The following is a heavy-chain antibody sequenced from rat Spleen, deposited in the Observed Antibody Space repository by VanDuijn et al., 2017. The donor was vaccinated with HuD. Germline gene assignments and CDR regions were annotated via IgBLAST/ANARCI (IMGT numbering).Heavy chain of an antibody. V-gene: IGHV5-7*01. CDR2: ISYDGRGT. J-gene: IGHJ2*01. CDR1: GFTFSDYN. D-gene: IGHD1-2*01. Sequence: EVQLVESGGGLVQPGRSLKLSCVASGFTFSDYNMAWVRQAPKKGLDWVATISYDGRGTYYRDSVKGRFTISRDNAKSTLYLQMDSLRSEDTATYYCARGRAAISTYFDYWGQGVMVTVSS. CDR3: ARGRAAISTYFDY.